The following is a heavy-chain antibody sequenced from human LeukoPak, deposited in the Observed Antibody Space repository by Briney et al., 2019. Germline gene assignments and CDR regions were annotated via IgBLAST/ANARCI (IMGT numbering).Heavy chain of an antibody. CDR1: GGSISSYY. CDR2: IYYSGST. CDR3: AGGTGTTTYGMDV. V-gene: IGHV4-59*01. J-gene: IGHJ6*02. Sequence: SETLSLTCTVSGGSISSYYWSWIRQPPGKGLEWIGYIYYSGSTNYNPSLKSRVTISVDTSKNQVSLKLSSVTAADTAVYYCAGGTGTTTYGMDVWGQGTTVTVSS. D-gene: IGHD1-1*01.